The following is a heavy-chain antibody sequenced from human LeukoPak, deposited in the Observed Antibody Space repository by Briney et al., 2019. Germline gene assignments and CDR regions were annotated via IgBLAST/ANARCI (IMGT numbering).Heavy chain of an antibody. Sequence: GASAKVSCKASGGTFSSYAISWVRQAPGQGLEWMGGIIPIFGTANYAQKFQGRVTITADKSTSTAYMELSSLRSEDTAVYYCARSVVDILTGYYNWYFDYWGQGTLVTVSS. D-gene: IGHD3-9*01. V-gene: IGHV1-69*06. CDR3: ARSVVDILTGYYNWYFDY. J-gene: IGHJ4*02. CDR1: GGTFSSYA. CDR2: IIPIFGTA.